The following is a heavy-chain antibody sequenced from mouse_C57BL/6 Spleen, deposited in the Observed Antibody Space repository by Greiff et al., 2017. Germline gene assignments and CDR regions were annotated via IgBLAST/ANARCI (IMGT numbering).Heavy chain of an antibody. J-gene: IGHJ3*01. CDR2: ISSGGDYI. V-gene: IGHV5-9-1*02. Sequence: EVKLVESGEGLVKPGGSLKLSCAASGFTFSSYAMSWVRQTPEKRLEWVAYISSGGDYIYYADTVKGRFTISRDNARNTLYLQMSSLKSEDTAMYYCTRVLYFGFAYWGQGTLVTVSA. CDR3: TRVLYFGFAY. D-gene: IGHD2-1*01. CDR1: GFTFSSYA.